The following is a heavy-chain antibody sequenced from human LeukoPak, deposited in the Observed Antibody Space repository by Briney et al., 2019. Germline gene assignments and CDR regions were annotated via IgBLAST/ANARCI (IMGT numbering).Heavy chain of an antibody. CDR3: ASPLYSSSWVPTSYYYYGMDV. J-gene: IGHJ6*02. CDR2: INPSGGST. CDR1: GYTFTSYY. D-gene: IGHD6-13*01. Sequence: ASVKVSCKASGYTFTSYYMHWVRQAPGQGLEWMGIINPSGGSTSYAQKFQGRVTMTRDTSTSTVYVELSSLRSEDTAVYYCASPLYSSSWVPTSYYYYGMDVWGQGTTVTVSS. V-gene: IGHV1-46*01.